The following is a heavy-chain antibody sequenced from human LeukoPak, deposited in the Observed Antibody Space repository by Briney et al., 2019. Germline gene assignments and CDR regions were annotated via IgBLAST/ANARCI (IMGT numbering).Heavy chain of an antibody. J-gene: IGHJ5*02. CDR1: GGSISSYY. CDR3: ASRGDYGNYVNWFDP. Sequence: SGTPSLTCTVSGGSISSYYWGWIRQPPGKGLEWIGSIYYSGSTYYNPSLKSRVTISVDTSKNHFSLKLSSVTAADTAVYYCASRGDYGNYVNWFDPWGQGTLVTVSS. D-gene: IGHD4-17*01. CDR2: IYYSGST. V-gene: IGHV4-39*02.